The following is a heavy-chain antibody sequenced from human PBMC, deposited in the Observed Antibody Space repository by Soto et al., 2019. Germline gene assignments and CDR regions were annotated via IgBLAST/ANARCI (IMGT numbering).Heavy chain of an antibody. Sequence: QITLKESGPTLVKPTQTLTLTCTFSGFSLTTDRVGVGWIRQPPGEALEWLAVIYWDDSKTYRPSLESRLTITKDPSKNPVAPTMTTMDSLDTATYYCAHAYGGRSLYWGQGTLVTVSS. V-gene: IGHV2-5*02. CDR1: GFSLTTDRVG. CDR3: AHAYGGRSLY. J-gene: IGHJ4*02. CDR2: IYWDDSK. D-gene: IGHD1-26*01.